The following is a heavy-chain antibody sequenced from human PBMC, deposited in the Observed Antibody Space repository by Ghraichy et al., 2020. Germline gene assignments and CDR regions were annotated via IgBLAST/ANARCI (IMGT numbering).Heavy chain of an antibody. J-gene: IGHJ4*02. CDR3: ARCGGDCYLFDY. CDR1: GGSISSGDYY. CDR2: IYYSWST. Sequence: SETLSLTCTVSGGSISSGDYYWSWIRQPPGKGLEWIGYIYYSWSTHYNPSLKSRVTISVDTSKNQFSLKLSSVTAADTAVYYCARCGGDCYLFDYWGQGTLVTVSS. V-gene: IGHV4-30-4*01. D-gene: IGHD2-21*02.